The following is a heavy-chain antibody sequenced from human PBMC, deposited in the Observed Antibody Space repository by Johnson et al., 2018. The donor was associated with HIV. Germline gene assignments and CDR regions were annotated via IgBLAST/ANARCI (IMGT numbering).Heavy chain of an antibody. CDR1: GSTFDDYG. CDR2: INWNGART. Sequence: VQLVESGGGVVRPGGSLRLSCAASGSTFDDYGMSWVRQAPGTGLEWVSGINWNGARTGPADSAKGQLPISRDNSKNTLYLQMNSLSAEDTAVYYCANGEMATIKAFYAFDIWGQGTMVTVSS. D-gene: IGHD5-24*01. V-gene: IGHV3-20*04. J-gene: IGHJ3*02. CDR3: ANGEMATIKAFYAFDI.